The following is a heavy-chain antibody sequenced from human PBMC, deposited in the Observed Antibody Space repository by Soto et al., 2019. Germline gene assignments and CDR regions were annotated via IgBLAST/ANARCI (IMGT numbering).Heavy chain of an antibody. J-gene: IGHJ6*02. CDR2: IIPIFGTA. CDR1: GGTFSSYA. Sequence: QVQLVQSGAEVKKPGSSVKVSCKASGGTFSSYASSWVRQAPGQGLEWMGGIIPIFGTANYAQKFKGSVTITADDSTSKANMELSSLRSEDTAVYYCASHSYGYFPHYYHGMDVWGQGTTVTVSS. D-gene: IGHD5-18*01. CDR3: ASHSYGYFPHYYHGMDV. V-gene: IGHV1-69*12.